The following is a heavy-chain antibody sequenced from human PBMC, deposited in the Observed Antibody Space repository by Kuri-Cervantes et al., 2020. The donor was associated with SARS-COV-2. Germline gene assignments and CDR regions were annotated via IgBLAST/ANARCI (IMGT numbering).Heavy chain of an antibody. Sequence: GGSPRLSCAASGFTFSSYAMSWVRRAPGKGLEWVSAISGSGGSTYYADSVKGRFTISRDNSKNTLYLQMNSLRAEETAVYYCAKDLGEYGIDVWGQGTTVTVSS. CDR3: AKDLGEYGIDV. V-gene: IGHV3-23*01. D-gene: IGHD3-16*01. J-gene: IGHJ6*02. CDR1: GFTFSSYA. CDR2: ISGSGGST.